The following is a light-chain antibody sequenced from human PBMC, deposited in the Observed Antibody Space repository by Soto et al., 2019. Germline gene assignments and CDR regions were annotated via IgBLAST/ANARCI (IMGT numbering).Light chain of an antibody. CDR1: SSDVGNYKF. CDR2: EVS. Sequence: TEPGAGSGSPGQSIPFPCTGSSSDVGNYKFVSWYQQYPGKAPKVMLYEVSKRPSGVSYRFSGSQSGNTASLAISGLQAEDEADYYCCSYAGSYSSYFFGTGTKVTVL. J-gene: IGLJ1*01. CDR3: CSYAGSYSSYF. V-gene: IGLV2-23*02.